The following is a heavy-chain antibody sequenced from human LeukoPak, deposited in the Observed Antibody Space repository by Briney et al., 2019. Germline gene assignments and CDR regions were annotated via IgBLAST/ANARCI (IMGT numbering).Heavy chain of an antibody. J-gene: IGHJ4*02. CDR2: IIPIFGTA. D-gene: IGHD2-15*01. V-gene: IGHV1-69*05. CDR1: GGTFSSYA. CDR3: AVRGRYCSGGSCYYFDY. Sequence: ASVKVSCKASGGTFSSYAISWVRQAPGQGLEWMGGIIPIFGTANYAQKFQGRVTITTDESTSTAYMELSSLRSEDTAVYYCAVRGRYCSGGSCYYFDYWGQGILVTVSS.